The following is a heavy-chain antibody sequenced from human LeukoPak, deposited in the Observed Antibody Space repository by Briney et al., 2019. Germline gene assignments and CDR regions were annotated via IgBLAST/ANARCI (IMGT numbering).Heavy chain of an antibody. CDR3: ARVPTNYDFWSGYYGDYYYYYMDV. CDR2: IYYSGST. V-gene: IGHV4-59*11. CDR1: GGSISSHY. Sequence: PSETLSLTCTVSGGSISSHYWSWIRQPPGKGLEWIGYIYYSGSTNYNPSLKSRVIISVDTSKNQFSLKLSSVTAADTAVYYCARVPTNYDFWSGYYGDYYYYYMDVWGKGTTVTVSS. J-gene: IGHJ6*03. D-gene: IGHD3-3*01.